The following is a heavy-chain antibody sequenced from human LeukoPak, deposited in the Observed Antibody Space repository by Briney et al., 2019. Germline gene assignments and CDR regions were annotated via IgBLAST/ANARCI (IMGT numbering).Heavy chain of an antibody. CDR2: IYTSVST. D-gene: IGHD1-14*01. Sequence: SETLSLTCTVSRGSISSYYWSWIRPPAGKGLKWIGRIYTSVSTNYNPSLKSRVTMSVDTSKNQFSLKLSSVTAADTAVYYCARDLRNQFDYWGQGTLVTVSS. CDR1: RGSISSYY. J-gene: IGHJ4*02. CDR3: ARDLRNQFDY. V-gene: IGHV4-4*07.